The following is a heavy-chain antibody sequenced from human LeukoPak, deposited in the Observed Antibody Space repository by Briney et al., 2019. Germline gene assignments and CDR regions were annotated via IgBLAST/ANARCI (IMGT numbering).Heavy chain of an antibody. Sequence: GESLKISCKASGYKFINYWIGWVRQMRGKGPECLGIIHPGDSETRYSPSFEGQVTISADKSITTAYLNWSSLRASDTAIYFCARLSSGAIIPRSHFDYWGQGTLVTVSS. CDR2: IHPGDSET. CDR1: GYKFINYW. J-gene: IGHJ4*02. CDR3: ARLSSGAIIPRSHFDY. V-gene: IGHV5-51*01. D-gene: IGHD6-6*01.